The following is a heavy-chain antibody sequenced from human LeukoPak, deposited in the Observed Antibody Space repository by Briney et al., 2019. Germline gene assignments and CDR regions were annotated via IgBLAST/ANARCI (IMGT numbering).Heavy chain of an antibody. D-gene: IGHD1-1*01. CDR3: ARGASWIDF. Sequence: SETLSLTCTVSGDSINSYYWTWIRQPPGKGLEWIGYVYHTGSTHYNPSLRSRVTMSVDRSKNQFSLRLTSVTVADTAVYYCARGASWIDFWGQGTLVTVSS. CDR1: GDSINSYY. CDR2: VYHTGST. V-gene: IGHV4-59*12. J-gene: IGHJ4*02.